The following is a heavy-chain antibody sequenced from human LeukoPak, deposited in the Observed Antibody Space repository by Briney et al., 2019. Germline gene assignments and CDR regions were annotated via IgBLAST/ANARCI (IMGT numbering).Heavy chain of an antibody. D-gene: IGHD2-15*01. Sequence: GGSLRLSCAASGFPFSSHAMSWVRQPPGKGLEWVAAISNGKTYYADSVRGRFAITRDDSTNTVYLHMNSLRDEDTALYHCVREAGYCAPVCVKTNWFDPWGQGTLVTVSS. CDR2: ISNGKT. CDR3: VREAGYCAPVCVKTNWFDP. V-gene: IGHV3-23*01. CDR1: GFPFSSHA. J-gene: IGHJ5*02.